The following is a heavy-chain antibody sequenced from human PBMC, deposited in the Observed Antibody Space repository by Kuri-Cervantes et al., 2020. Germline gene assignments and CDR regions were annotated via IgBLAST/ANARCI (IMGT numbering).Heavy chain of an antibody. Sequence: GGSLRLSCSASGFTFSSSAMNWVRQAPGKGLEWVSGINWNGGSTGYADSVKGRFTISRDNAKNSLYLQMNSLRAEDTALYYCARGRGTTVVTPSDYWGQGTLVTVSS. CDR2: INWNGGST. J-gene: IGHJ4*02. V-gene: IGHV3-20*04. D-gene: IGHD4-23*01. CDR3: ARGRGTTVVTPSDY. CDR1: GFTFSSSA.